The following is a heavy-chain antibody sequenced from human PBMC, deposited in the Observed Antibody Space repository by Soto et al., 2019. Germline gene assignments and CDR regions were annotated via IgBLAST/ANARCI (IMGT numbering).Heavy chain of an antibody. V-gene: IGHV1-69*04. CDR2: IIPILGIA. D-gene: IGHD3-9*01. Sequence: SVKVSCKASGGTFSSYAISWVRQAPGQGLEWMGRIIPILGIANYAQKFQGRVTITADKSTSTAYMELSSLRSEDTAVYYCARDYSGSYDILTGYHGMDVWGQGTTVTVSS. CDR1: GGTFSSYA. J-gene: IGHJ6*02. CDR3: ARDYSGSYDILTGYHGMDV.